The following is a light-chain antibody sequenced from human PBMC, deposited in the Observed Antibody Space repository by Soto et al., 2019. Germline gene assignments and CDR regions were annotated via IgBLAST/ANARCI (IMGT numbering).Light chain of an antibody. V-gene: IGKV3-20*01. J-gene: IGKJ4*01. CDR1: QSVTYSF. CDR2: GAS. Sequence: EIVLTQSPGTLSLSPGERATLSCRASQSVTYSFLAWYHQKPGQAPMLLIYGASSRATGIPDRFSGSGSGTDFTLTISRLEPEDFAVYYCQQYGGSPLTFGGGTKVEIK. CDR3: QQYGGSPLT.